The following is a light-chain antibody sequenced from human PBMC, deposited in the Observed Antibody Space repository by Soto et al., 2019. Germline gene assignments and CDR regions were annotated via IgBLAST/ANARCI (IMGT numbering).Light chain of an antibody. Sequence: AIRMTQSPSSFSASTGDRVTITCRASQGISSYLAWYQQKPGKAPKLLIYAASTLQSGDPSRFSGSGSGTDFTLTSSCLQSEDFATYYCQQYYSYPPSLTFGGGTKVEIK. J-gene: IGKJ4*01. CDR1: QGISSY. V-gene: IGKV1-8*01. CDR2: AAS. CDR3: QQYYSYPPSLT.